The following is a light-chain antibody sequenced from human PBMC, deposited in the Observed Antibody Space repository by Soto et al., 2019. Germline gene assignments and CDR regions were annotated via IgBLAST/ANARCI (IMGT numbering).Light chain of an antibody. CDR3: AVCDDSLNGVV. CDR2: YDD. Sequence: QSVLTQPPSVSEAPRKRVTISCSGSSSNVGNNAVNWYQQLPGKAPKLLLYYDDLLPSGVSDRFSGSKSGTSASLAISGLQSENEADYYCAVCDDSLNGVVFGGGTKLTVL. CDR1: SSNVGNNA. J-gene: IGLJ2*01. V-gene: IGLV1-36*01.